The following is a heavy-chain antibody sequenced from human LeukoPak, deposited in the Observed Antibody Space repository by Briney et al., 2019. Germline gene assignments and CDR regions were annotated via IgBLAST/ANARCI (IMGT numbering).Heavy chain of an antibody. CDR1: GFTFSDFY. J-gene: IGHJ4*02. V-gene: IGHV3-23*01. Sequence: HPGGSLRLSCAASGFTFSDFYMTWIRQAPGKGLEWVSTISDSGGSTYYADSVKGRFTISRDNSKNTLYLQMNSLRAEDTAIYYCEIPVAATPGGFWGQGTLVTVSS. CDR2: ISDSGGST. D-gene: IGHD2-15*01. CDR3: EIPVAATPGGF.